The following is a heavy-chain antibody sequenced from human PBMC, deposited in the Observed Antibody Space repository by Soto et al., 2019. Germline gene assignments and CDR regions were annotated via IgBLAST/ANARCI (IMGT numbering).Heavy chain of an antibody. D-gene: IGHD3-10*01. CDR3: ARDQGGRYGSGAFDY. V-gene: IGHV3-33*01. CDR1: GFTFSSYG. J-gene: IGHJ4*02. Sequence: QVQLVESGGGVVQPGRSLRLSCAASGFTFSSYGMHWVRQAPGKGLEWVAVIWYDGSNKYYADSVKGRFTISRDNSKNTLYLQMNSRRAEDTAVYYCARDQGGRYGSGAFDYWGQGTLVTVSS. CDR2: IWYDGSNK.